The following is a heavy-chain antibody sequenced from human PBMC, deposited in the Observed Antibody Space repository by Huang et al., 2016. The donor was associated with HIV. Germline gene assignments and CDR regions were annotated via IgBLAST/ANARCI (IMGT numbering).Heavy chain of an antibody. J-gene: IGHJ6*02. CDR1: GFTFSASA. CDR2: NRSKSKNYAT. Sequence: EVQLVESGGGLVQPGGSLKLSCAASGFTFSASAMHWVRQASGKGQEWVGRNRSKSKNYATAYAVSVKGRFTISRDDLKNVAYLHMNSLKTEDTAVYYCTRQAPDSSYYYGMDVWGQGTTVTVSS. V-gene: IGHV3-73*02. D-gene: IGHD5-18*01. CDR3: TRQAPDSSYYYGMDV.